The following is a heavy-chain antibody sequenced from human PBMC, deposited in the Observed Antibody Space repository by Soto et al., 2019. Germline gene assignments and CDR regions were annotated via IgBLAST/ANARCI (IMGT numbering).Heavy chain of an antibody. D-gene: IGHD5-12*01. J-gene: IGHJ6*02. CDR3: AASAPPATNYYYAMDV. V-gene: IGHV4-61*01. CDR1: GGSVSSGTFY. CDR2: FYDSGST. Sequence: ETLSLTCTVSGGSVSSGTFYWSWIRRPPGKGLEWIGYFYDSGSTNYNPSLRSRVTMSVDTSKNQFSLKLSSVTAADTAVYYCAASAPPATNYYYAMDVWGQGTTVTVSS.